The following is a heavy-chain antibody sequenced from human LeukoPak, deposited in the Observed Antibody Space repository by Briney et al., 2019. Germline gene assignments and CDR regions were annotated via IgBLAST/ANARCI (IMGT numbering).Heavy chain of an antibody. Sequence: ASVKVSCKASGYTFTSYGISWVRQAPGQGLEWMGWISAYNGNTNYAQKLQGRVTMTTDTSTSTAYMELRSLRSDDTAVYYCARDRARYYDILTGYSPPKFDYWGQGTLVTVSS. CDR1: GYTFTSYG. D-gene: IGHD3-9*01. V-gene: IGHV1-18*01. CDR2: ISAYNGNT. J-gene: IGHJ4*02. CDR3: ARDRARYYDILTGYSPPKFDY.